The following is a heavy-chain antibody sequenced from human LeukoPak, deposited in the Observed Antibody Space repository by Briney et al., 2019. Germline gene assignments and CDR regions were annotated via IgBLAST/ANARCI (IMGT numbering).Heavy chain of an antibody. CDR2: INHSGST. V-gene: IGHV4-34*01. CDR3: ARGMGFWSGYVVY. CDR1: GGSFSGYY. Sequence: SETLSLTCAVYGGSFSGYYWSWIRQPPGKGLEWIAEINHSGSTNYNPSLKSRVTISVDTSKNQFSLKLSSVTAADTAVYYCARGMGFWSGYVVYWGQGTLVTVSS. D-gene: IGHD3-3*01. J-gene: IGHJ4*02.